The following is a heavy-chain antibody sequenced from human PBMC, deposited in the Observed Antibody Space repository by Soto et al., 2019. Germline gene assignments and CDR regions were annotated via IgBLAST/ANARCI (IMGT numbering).Heavy chain of an antibody. J-gene: IGHJ4*02. CDR2: ISYTETT. CDR3: VSRPIFGFPYGPFDY. D-gene: IGHD3-10*01. CDR1: RGSIGGGSYY. V-gene: IGHV4-39*01. Sequence: SETLCLTCSVARGSIGGGSYYWAWIRQTPGKGLEWIATISYTETTYYNPSLKSRVAISVDLSKNQFSLRLNSMTAADTAVYYCVSRPIFGFPYGPFDYWGQGALVTVSS.